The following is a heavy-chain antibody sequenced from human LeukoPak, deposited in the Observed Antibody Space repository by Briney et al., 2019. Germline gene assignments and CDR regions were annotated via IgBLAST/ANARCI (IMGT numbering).Heavy chain of an antibody. V-gene: IGHV1-8*01. CDR1: GYTLTSYD. CDR2: MNPNSGNT. D-gene: IGHD4-17*01. CDR3: ARDDRSYGDQASSYFDY. J-gene: IGHJ4*02. Sequence: GASVKVSCKASGYTLTSYDTNWVRQATGQGLEWMGWMNPNSGNTGYAQKFQGRVTMTRNTSISTAYMELSSLRSEDTAVYYCARDDRSYGDQASSYFDYWGQGTLVTVSS.